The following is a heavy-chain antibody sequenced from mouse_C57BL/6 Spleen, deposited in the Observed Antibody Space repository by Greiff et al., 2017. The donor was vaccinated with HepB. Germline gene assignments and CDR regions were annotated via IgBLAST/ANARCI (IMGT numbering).Heavy chain of an antibody. CDR3: ARLGDAMDY. Sequence: EVKVVESGGDLVKPGGSLKLSCAASGFTFSSYGMSWVRQTPDKRLEWVATISSGGSYTYYPDSVKGRFTISRDNAKNTLYLQMSSLKSEDTAMYYCARLGDAMDYWGQGTSVTVSS. D-gene: IGHD3-3*01. V-gene: IGHV5-6*01. CDR1: GFTFSSYG. J-gene: IGHJ4*01. CDR2: ISSGGSYT.